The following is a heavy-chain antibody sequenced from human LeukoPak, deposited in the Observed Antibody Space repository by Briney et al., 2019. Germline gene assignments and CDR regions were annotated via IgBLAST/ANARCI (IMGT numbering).Heavy chain of an antibody. CDR1: GYTFTGYY. V-gene: IGHV1-18*04. J-gene: IGHJ4*02. CDR3: ARDSDITNNYFDSSGHPPGGH. D-gene: IGHD3-22*01. CDR2: ISVYTGNT. Sequence: ASVKVSCKASGYTFTGYYMHWVRQAPGQGLEWMGWISVYTGNTNYAQKLQGRVTMTTDTSTTTAYMELRSLRSDDTAVYYCARDSDITNNYFDSSGHPPGGHWGQGTLVTVST.